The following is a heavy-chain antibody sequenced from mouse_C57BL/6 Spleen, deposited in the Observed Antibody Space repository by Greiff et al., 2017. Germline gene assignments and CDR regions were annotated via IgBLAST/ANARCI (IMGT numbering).Heavy chain of an antibody. J-gene: IGHJ3*01. CDR1: GYTFTSYW. CDR3: ARSGVYGSSYEKREWFAY. V-gene: IGHV1-72*01. CDR2: IDPNSGGT. D-gene: IGHD1-1*01. Sequence: QVQLQQPGAELVKPGASVKLSCKASGYTFTSYWMHWVKQRPGRGLGWIGRIDPNSGGTKYNEQFKSKATLTVDKPSSTAYMQLSSLQSEDSAVYYCARSGVYGSSYEKREWFAYWGQGTLVTVSA.